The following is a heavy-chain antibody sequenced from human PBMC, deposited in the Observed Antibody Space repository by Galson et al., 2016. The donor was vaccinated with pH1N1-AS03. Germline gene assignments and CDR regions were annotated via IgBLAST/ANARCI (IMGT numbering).Heavy chain of an antibody. Sequence: SLRLSCAVGGFTFSSYAMFWLRQAPGKGLEYVSAISGNGFSTYYANSVKDRFTVSRDNSKNTLYLLMGSLRVEDMAVYYCARGPVSYANYWFPPPDYWGQGTLVTVSS. J-gene: IGHJ4*02. CDR2: ISGNGFST. CDR1: GFTFSSYA. CDR3: ARGPVSYANYWFPPPDY. V-gene: IGHV3-64*01. D-gene: IGHD4/OR15-4a*01.